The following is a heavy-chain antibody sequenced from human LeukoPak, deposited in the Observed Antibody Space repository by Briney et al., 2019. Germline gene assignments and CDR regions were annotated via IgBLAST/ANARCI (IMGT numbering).Heavy chain of an antibody. J-gene: IGHJ4*02. CDR2: INSDGSST. V-gene: IGHV3-74*01. Sequence: GGSLRLSCAASGFTFSSYGMSWVRQAPGKGLVWVSRINSDGSSTSYADSVRGRFTISRDNAKNTLYLQMNSLRAEDTAVYYCARATAGYDYWGQGTLVTVSS. D-gene: IGHD6-25*01. CDR3: ARATAGYDY. CDR1: GFTFSSYG.